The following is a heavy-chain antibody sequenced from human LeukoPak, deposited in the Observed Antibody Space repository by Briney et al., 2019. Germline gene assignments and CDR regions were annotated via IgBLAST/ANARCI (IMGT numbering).Heavy chain of an antibody. CDR1: GFIFSNYE. CDR3: ARGPYASGTYGRRGWVHYMDV. J-gene: IGHJ6*03. CDR2: ISSSGSNI. V-gene: IGHV3-48*03. D-gene: IGHD3-10*01. Sequence: PGGSLRLSCAASGFIFSNYEMNWVRQAPGKGLEWVSYISSSGSNIYYADSVKGRFTISRDNAKKSLYLQMKSLRAEDTAVYYCARGPYASGTYGRRGWVHYMDVWGKGTTVTISS.